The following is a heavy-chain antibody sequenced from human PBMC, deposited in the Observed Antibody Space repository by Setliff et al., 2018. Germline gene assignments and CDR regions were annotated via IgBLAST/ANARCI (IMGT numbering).Heavy chain of an antibody. D-gene: IGHD3-3*01. J-gene: IGHJ5*02. Sequence: LRLSCAASGLTFSSLWMSWVRQAPGKGLEWVANINQGGGAQFYVDSVKGRFTISRDNAKNSLYLQMSSLRAEDTAVYYCARDVFDFRTGQADPWGQGTLVTVSS. CDR3: ARDVFDFRTGQADP. V-gene: IGHV3-7*01. CDR1: GLTFSSLW. CDR2: INQGGGAQ.